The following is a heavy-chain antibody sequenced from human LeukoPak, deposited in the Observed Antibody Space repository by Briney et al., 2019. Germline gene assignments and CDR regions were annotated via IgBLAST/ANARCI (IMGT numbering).Heavy chain of an antibody. J-gene: IGHJ4*02. CDR2: INSDGSST. D-gene: IGHD6-19*01. CDR1: GFTFSSYS. CDR3: AREVYSSGWSSFDY. V-gene: IGHV3-74*01. Sequence: GGSLRLSCAASGFTFSSYSMNWVRQAPGKGLVWVSRINSDGSSTIHADSVKGRFTISRDNAKNTLYLQMNSLRAEDTAVYYCAREVYSSGWSSFDYWGQGTLVTVSS.